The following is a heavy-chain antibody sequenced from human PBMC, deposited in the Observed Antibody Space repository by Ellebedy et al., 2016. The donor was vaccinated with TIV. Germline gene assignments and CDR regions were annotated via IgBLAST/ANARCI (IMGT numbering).Heavy chain of an antibody. Sequence: GESLKISCAASGFTFSYYSMHWVRQAPGKGLEWVAVISHDGSNKYYAESVKGRFAISRDDSKNTLYLQMNTLRTEDTAVYFCTRGSSSRGYFDSWGQGTLVTVSS. CDR2: ISHDGSNK. CDR3: TRGSSSRGYFDS. CDR1: GFTFSYYS. V-gene: IGHV3-30*09. J-gene: IGHJ4*02. D-gene: IGHD6-13*01.